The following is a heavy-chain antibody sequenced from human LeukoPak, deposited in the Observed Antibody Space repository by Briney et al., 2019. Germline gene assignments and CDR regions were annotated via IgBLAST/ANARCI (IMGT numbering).Heavy chain of an antibody. J-gene: IGHJ4*02. V-gene: IGHV3-30*02. CDR3: AKDVPRYCSGGSCSTINY. Sequence: AGSLRLSCAASGFTFSSNGMHWVRQPQDKVLEWVAFIRYDGSNKYYADSVKGRFTISRDKSKNTLYLQMNSLRAEDTAVYYCAKDVPRYCSGGSCSTINYWGQGTMVTVSS. CDR2: IRYDGSNK. CDR1: GFTFSSNG. D-gene: IGHD2-15*01.